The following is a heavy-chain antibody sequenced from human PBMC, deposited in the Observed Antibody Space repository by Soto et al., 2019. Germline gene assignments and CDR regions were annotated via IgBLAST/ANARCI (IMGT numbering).Heavy chain of an antibody. Sequence: ASVKVSCKASGYTFTGYYMHWVRQAPGQGLEWMGWINPNSGGTNYAQKFQGWVTMTRDTSTSTVYMELSSLRSEDTAVYYCARGHDVDTPIATDDGGQGTLVTVSS. CDR2: INPNSGGT. V-gene: IGHV1-2*04. J-gene: IGHJ4*02. CDR1: GYTFTGYY. CDR3: ARGHDVDTPIATDD. D-gene: IGHD5-18*01.